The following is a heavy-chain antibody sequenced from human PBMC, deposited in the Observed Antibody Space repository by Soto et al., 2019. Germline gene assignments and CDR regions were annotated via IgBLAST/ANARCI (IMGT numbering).Heavy chain of an antibody. D-gene: IGHD4-17*01. CDR2: INHSGST. CDR1: GGSFSGYY. J-gene: IGHJ4*02. Sequence: SETLSLTCAVYGGSFSGYYWSWIRQPPGKGLEWIGEINHSGSTNYNPSLKSRVTISVDTSKNQFSLKLSSVTAADTAVYYCARHLGGGYGDYLSRFDYWGQGTLVTVSS. V-gene: IGHV4-34*01. CDR3: ARHLGGGYGDYLSRFDY.